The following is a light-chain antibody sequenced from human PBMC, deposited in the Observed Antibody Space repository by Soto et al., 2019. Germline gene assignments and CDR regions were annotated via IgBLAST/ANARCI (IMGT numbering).Light chain of an antibody. CDR2: GAA. V-gene: IGKV3-15*01. Sequence: EIVMTQSPAILSVSPGERATLSGRANQSRSSNLAWYQQKPGQAPRLLIYGAATRATGIPARFSGSGSGTDFTLTINSLQSEDFAVYYCQMYNNWVGTFGGGTKVDIK. CDR3: QMYNNWVGT. CDR1: QSRSSN. J-gene: IGKJ4*01.